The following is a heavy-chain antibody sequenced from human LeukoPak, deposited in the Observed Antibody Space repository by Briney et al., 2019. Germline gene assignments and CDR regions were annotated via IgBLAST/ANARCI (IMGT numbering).Heavy chain of an antibody. CDR1: GGSIRGYC. D-gene: IGHD5-12*01. J-gene: IGHJ4*02. CDR2: IYTSGST. V-gene: IGHV4-4*09. CDR3: ARSDYSGYDFNFDS. Sequence: SETLSLTCTVSGGSIRGYCWSWIRQPPGRGLEWIGYIYTSGSTNYNPSLKSRGNISVDTSKNQFSLKLSSVTAADTAVYYCARSDYSGYDFNFDSWGQGTLVTVSS.